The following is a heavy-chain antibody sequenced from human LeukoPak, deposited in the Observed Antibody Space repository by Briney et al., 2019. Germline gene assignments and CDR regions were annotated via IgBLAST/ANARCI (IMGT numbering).Heavy chain of an antibody. Sequence: PGGSLRLSCADSGFNYSSYTMNWVRQAPGMGLEWHSYISASRDITYYADSVKGRFTISRDNAKNSLYLQMNSLRAEDTAVYYCVRGSLASGVVVYYYYYLDVWGKGTTVTVSS. CDR3: VRGSLASGVVVYYYYYLDV. CDR1: GFNYSSYT. CDR2: ISASRDIT. D-gene: IGHD3-3*01. V-gene: IGHV3-48*01. J-gene: IGHJ6*03.